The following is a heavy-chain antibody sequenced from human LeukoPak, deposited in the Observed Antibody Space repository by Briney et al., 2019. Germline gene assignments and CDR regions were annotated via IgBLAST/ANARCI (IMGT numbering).Heavy chain of an antibody. CDR2: INPSGGST. D-gene: IGHD2-8*01. Sequence: ASVKVSCKASGYTFASYYMHWVRQAPGQGLEWMGIINPSGGSTNYAQKFHGRVTMTRDTSITTAYMELGSLTSDDTAVYFCARSAEHCNNGVCFTEYYMDVWGKGTTVTVSS. CDR1: GYTFASYY. V-gene: IGHV1-2*02. CDR3: ARSAEHCNNGVCFTEYYMDV. J-gene: IGHJ6*03.